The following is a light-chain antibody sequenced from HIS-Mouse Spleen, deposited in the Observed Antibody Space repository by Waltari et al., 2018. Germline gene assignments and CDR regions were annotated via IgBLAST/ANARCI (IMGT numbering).Light chain of an antibody. J-gene: IGLJ3*02. Sequence: QSVLTQPPSASGTPGQRVTISCSGSSSNIGSNYVYWYQPLPGTAPKLLIYRNNQRPAGVPDGFSGSQAGTSASLAISGLRSEDEADYYCAAWDDSLSGPVFGGGTKLTVL. CDR1: SSNIGSNY. CDR3: AAWDDSLSGPV. CDR2: RNN. V-gene: IGLV1-47*01.